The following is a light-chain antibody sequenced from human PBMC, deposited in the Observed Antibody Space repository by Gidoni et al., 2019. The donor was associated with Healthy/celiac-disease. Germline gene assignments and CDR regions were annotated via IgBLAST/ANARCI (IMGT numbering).Light chain of an antibody. CDR2: AAS. Sequence: QMTSSPSSLSASVGDRVTITCRASQSISFYLTWYQQKPGKAPKPLIYAASSLQSGVPLRFSGSGSGTDFTLTISSLQPEDFATFYCQQSYRNPHTFGQGTKLEIK. V-gene: IGKV1-39*01. CDR1: QSISFY. J-gene: IGKJ2*01. CDR3: QQSYRNPHT.